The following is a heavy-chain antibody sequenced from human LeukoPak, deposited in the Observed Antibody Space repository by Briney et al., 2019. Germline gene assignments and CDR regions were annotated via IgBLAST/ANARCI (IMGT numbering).Heavy chain of an antibody. CDR1: GFTFSSYA. Sequence: PGRSLRLSCAASGFTFSSYAMHWVRQAPGKGLDYVSAINNNGNRTYYGESVKGRFTISRDNSKNTLYLQMSSLRAEDTAVYYCVKAIYYYGSGSYYKVFDHWGQGTLVTVSS. CDR2: INNNGNRT. CDR3: VKAIYYYGSGSYYKVFDH. V-gene: IGHV3-64D*06. J-gene: IGHJ4*02. D-gene: IGHD3-10*01.